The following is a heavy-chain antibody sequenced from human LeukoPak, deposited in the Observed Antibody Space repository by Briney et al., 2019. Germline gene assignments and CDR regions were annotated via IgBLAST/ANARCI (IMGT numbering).Heavy chain of an antibody. D-gene: IGHD3-10*01. CDR1: GFTFSSYG. V-gene: IGHV3-21*01. CDR2: ISTSGSYI. CDR3: ATDLIHYYASGAKT. Sequence: GGSLRLSRAASGFTFSSYGMHWVRQAPGKGLEWVSSISTSGSYIYYANSMKGRFTISRDNAKNSLYLQMNSLRVEDSAVYYCATDLIHYYASGAKTWGQGTLVTVSS. J-gene: IGHJ5*02.